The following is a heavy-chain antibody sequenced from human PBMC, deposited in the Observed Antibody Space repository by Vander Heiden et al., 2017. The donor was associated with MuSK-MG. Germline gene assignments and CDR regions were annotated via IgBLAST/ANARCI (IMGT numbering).Heavy chain of an antibody. V-gene: IGHV5-10-1*03. CDR2: IDPSDSYT. CDR1: GYSFTSYW. CDR3: ARPTRYYDSSGYYPLGMDV. D-gene: IGHD3-22*01. Sequence: EVQLVQSGAEVKKPGESLRISCTGSGYSFTSYWTSWVRQMPGKGLEWMGRIDPSDSYTNYSPSFQGHVTISADKSISTAYLQWSSLKASDTAMYYCARPTRYYDSSGYYPLGMDVWGQGTTVTVSS. J-gene: IGHJ6*02.